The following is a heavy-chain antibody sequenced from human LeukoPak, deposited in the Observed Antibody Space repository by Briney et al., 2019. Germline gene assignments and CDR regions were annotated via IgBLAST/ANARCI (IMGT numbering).Heavy chain of an antibody. V-gene: IGHV4-59*01. CDR3: ARADSSGWYPYYYGMDV. CDR2: IYYSGST. D-gene: IGHD6-19*01. J-gene: IGHJ6*02. Sequence: SETLSLTCTVSGGSISSYYWSWIRQPPGKGLEWIGYIYYSGSTNYNPSLKSRVTISVDTSKNQFSLKLSSVTAADTAVYYCARADSSGWYPYYYGMDVWGQGTTVTVSS. CDR1: GGSISSYY.